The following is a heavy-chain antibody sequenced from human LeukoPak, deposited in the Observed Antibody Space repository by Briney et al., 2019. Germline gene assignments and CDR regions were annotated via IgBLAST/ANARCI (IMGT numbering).Heavy chain of an antibody. Sequence: GASVKVSCKASGYTFTNYDINWVRQAPGKGLEWMGGFDPEDGETIYAQKFQGRVTMTEDTSTDTAYMELSSLRSEDTAVYYCATDPDDYGDYEVAYWGQGTLVTVSS. CDR2: FDPEDGET. V-gene: IGHV1-24*01. J-gene: IGHJ4*02. CDR3: ATDPDDYGDYEVAY. CDR1: GYTFTNYD. D-gene: IGHD4-17*01.